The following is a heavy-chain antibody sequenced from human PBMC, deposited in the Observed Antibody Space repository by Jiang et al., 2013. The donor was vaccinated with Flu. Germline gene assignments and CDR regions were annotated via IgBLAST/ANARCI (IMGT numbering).Heavy chain of an antibody. CDR1: GGTFSTYS. CDR2: IIPILGIP. V-gene: IGHV1-69*02. CDR3: ARSGVVDYDSSGYYQKYAFDI. J-gene: IGHJ3*02. Sequence: GAEVKKPGSSVKVSCKASGGTFSTYSFSWVRQAPGQGLEWMGRIIPILGIPTYAQKFQGRVTITADTSTSTAYMDLSSLRSEDTAVYYCARSGVVDYDSSGYYQKYAFDIWGQGTMVTVSS. D-gene: IGHD3-22*01.